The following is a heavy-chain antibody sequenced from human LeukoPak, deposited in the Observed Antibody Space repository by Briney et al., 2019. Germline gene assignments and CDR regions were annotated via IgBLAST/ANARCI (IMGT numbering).Heavy chain of an antibody. J-gene: IGHJ4*02. CDR2: IYYSGST. CDR1: GGSISSSSYY. D-gene: IGHD3-3*01. V-gene: IGHV4-39*07. CDR3: ARARTIFGVVTTYYFDY. Sequence: PSETLSLTCTVSGGSISSSSYYWGWIRQPPGKGLEWIGSIYYSGSTYYNPSLKSRVTISVDTSKNQFSLKLSSVTAADTAVYYCARARTIFGVVTTYYFDYWGQGTLVTVSS.